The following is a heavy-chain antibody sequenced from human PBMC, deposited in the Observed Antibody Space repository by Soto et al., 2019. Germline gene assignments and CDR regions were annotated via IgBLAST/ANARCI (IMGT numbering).Heavy chain of an antibody. CDR1: GYTFTSYG. Sequence: QVQLVQSGAEVKKPGASVKVSCKASGYTFTSYGISWVRQAPGQGLERMGWISAYNGNTNYAQKLQGRVTMTTDTSTSTAYMELRSLRSDDTAVYYCASTCTSCSLGGWFDPWGQGTLVTVSS. V-gene: IGHV1-18*01. J-gene: IGHJ5*02. CDR2: ISAYNGNT. CDR3: ASTCTSCSLGGWFDP. D-gene: IGHD2-2*01.